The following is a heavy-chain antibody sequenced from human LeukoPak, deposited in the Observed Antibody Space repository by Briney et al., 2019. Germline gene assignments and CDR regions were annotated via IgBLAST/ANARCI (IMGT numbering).Heavy chain of an antibody. CDR3: VRLFGGVTTFDY. D-gene: IGHD4-17*01. V-gene: IGHV3-7*01. Sequence: GGSLRLSCAASGFTFSTYSMSWVRQAPGKGLDWVASINQNGSAEYYVDSVRGRFTISRDNAKNSLYLQVNSLRVDDTAVYYCVRLFGGVTTFDYWGQGTLVTVSS. CDR2: INQNGSAE. J-gene: IGHJ4*02. CDR1: GFTFSTYS.